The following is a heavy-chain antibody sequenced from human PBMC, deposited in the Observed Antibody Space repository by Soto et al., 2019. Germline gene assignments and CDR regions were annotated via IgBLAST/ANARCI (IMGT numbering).Heavy chain of an antibody. Sequence: PGGSLRLSCAASGFTFTTYWMHWVRQVPGKGLVWVSQINGDGSSTTYADSVKGRFTISRDNAKNTLYLQMNSLRAEDTAVYYCTRGHRDSSTGTGAHWGQGTLVTVSS. J-gene: IGHJ4*02. V-gene: IGHV3-74*01. CDR2: INGDGSST. D-gene: IGHD1-1*01. CDR3: TRGHRDSSTGTGAH. CDR1: GFTFTTYW.